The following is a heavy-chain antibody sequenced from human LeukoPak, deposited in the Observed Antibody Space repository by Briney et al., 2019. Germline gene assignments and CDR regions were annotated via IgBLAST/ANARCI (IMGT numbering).Heavy chain of an antibody. V-gene: IGHV1-18*01. CDR1: GYTFTSYG. Sequence: ASVKVSCKASGYTFTSYGISWVRQAPGQGLEWMGWISAYNGNTNYAQKLQGRVTMTTDTSTSTAYMELRSLRSDDTAVYYCARDDSLGYCSGGSCYGVDYYYGMDVWGQGTTVTVSS. J-gene: IGHJ6*02. D-gene: IGHD2-15*01. CDR3: ARDDSLGYCSGGSCYGVDYYYGMDV. CDR2: ISAYNGNT.